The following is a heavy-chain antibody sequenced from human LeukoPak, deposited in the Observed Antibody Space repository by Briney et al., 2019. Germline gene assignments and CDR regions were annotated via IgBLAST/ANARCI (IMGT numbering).Heavy chain of an antibody. CDR1: GFTFSSYA. V-gene: IGHV3-23*01. J-gene: IGHJ4*02. D-gene: IGHD3-10*01. CDR2: ISGSGGST. Sequence: PGGSLRLSCAASGFTFSSYAMSWVRQAPGKGLEWVSAISGSGGSTYYADSVKGRFTISRDNSKNTLYLQMNGLRAEDTAVYYCAKSGSGSSEPTFDYWGQGTLVTVSS. CDR3: AKSGSGSSEPTFDY.